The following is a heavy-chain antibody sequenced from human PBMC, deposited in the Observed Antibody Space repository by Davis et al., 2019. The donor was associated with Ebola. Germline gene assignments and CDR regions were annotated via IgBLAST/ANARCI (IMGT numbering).Heavy chain of an antibody. CDR1: GGSISSGGYY. D-gene: IGHD2-2*01. CDR3: ARGDIVVVPAALLHYYYGMDV. CDR2: IYYSGST. J-gene: IGHJ6*02. Sequence: MPSETLSLTCTVSGGSISSGGYYWSWIRQHPGKGLEWIGYIYYSGSTYYNPSLKSRVTISVDTSKNQFSPKLSSVTAADTAVYYCARGDIVVVPAALLHYYYGMDVWGQGTTVTVSS. V-gene: IGHV4-31*03.